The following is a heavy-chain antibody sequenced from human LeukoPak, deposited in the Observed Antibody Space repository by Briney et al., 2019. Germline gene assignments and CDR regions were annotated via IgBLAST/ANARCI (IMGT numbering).Heavy chain of an antibody. CDR3: ARAHSYCSSTSCYRYFDY. J-gene: IGHJ4*02. Sequence: SETLPLTCAAYGGSFSGYNWSWIRQPPGKGLEWIGEINHSGSTNYNPSLKSRVTISVDTSKNQFSLKLSSVTAAYTAVYYCARAHSYCSSTSCYRYFDYWGQGTLVTVSS. V-gene: IGHV4-34*01. CDR2: INHSGST. CDR1: GGSFSGYN. D-gene: IGHD2-2*01.